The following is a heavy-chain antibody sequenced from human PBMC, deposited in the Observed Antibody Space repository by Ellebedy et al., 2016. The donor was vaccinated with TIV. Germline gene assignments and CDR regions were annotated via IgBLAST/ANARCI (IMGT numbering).Heavy chain of an antibody. Sequence: PGGSLRLSCSASGFTFSTYGMHWARQAPGKGLDYVSAISNNGGSTYYADSVRGRFTVSRDNSKTTLYLQMSSLRAEDTAVYYCVKGRSTVTLRTFFDYWGQGTLVTVSS. CDR1: GFTFSTYG. CDR3: VKGRSTVTLRTFFDY. D-gene: IGHD4-17*01. V-gene: IGHV3-64D*09. J-gene: IGHJ4*02. CDR2: ISNNGGST.